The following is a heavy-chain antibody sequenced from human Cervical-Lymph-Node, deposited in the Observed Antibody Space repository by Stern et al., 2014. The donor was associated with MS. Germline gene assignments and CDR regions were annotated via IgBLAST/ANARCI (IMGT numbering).Heavy chain of an antibody. D-gene: IGHD1-1*01. CDR2: VSTYNGNS. CDR1: GYTFTNTG. J-gene: IGHJ4*02. CDR3: ARGDDKTSYDY. Sequence: VQLLESGAEVKKPGASVKVSCKASGYTFTNTGINWVRLAPGQGPEWMGWVSTYNGNSKYARKLRGRVTMTTDTSTSTAYMELRSLRSDDTAVYYCARGDDKTSYDYWGQGTLVTVSS. V-gene: IGHV1-18*01.